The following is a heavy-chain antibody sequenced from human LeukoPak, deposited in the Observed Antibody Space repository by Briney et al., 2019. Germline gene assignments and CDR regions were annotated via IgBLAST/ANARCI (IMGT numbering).Heavy chain of an antibody. J-gene: IGHJ4*02. CDR1: GITFSRFW. CDR2: INQDGSEK. Sequence: QPGGSLRLSCAASGITFSRFWMSWVRQAPGKGLQWVANINQDGSEKHYVDSVKGRFTISRDNAENSLYLQMNSLRAEDTAVYYCASGGHLDYWGQGALVTDAS. V-gene: IGHV3-7*03. CDR3: ASGGHLDY. D-gene: IGHD3-16*01.